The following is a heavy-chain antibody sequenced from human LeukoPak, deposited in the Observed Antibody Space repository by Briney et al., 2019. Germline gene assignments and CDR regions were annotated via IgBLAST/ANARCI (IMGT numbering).Heavy chain of an antibody. J-gene: IGHJ3*02. Sequence: PGGSLRLSCAAPGFTFSNYAMGWVRQAPGKALEWVSSINGRDGRTYYADSVRGRFSISSDNSKNTLFLQMNSLRAEDTAVYYCARGEAFAFDMWGQGTMVTVSS. CDR1: GFTFSNYA. CDR2: INGRDGRT. CDR3: ARGEAFAFDM. V-gene: IGHV3-23*01.